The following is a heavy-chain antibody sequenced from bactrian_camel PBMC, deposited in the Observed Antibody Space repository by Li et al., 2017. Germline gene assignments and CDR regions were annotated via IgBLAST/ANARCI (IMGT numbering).Heavy chain of an antibody. J-gene: IGHJ4*01. CDR3: ARAVQDSCSGAWCGGPEY. V-gene: IGHV3S40*01. CDR1: GFTFSSNA. D-gene: IGHD3*01. CDR2: ITSGNKFT. Sequence: DVQLVESGGGLVQPGGSLRLSCAASGFTFSSNAMSWVRQAPGKGLEWVSTITSGNKFTYYADSVKGQFTISRDNAKNTVDLQLNSLKTEDTAMYYCARAVQDSCSGAWCGGPEYWGQGTQVTVS.